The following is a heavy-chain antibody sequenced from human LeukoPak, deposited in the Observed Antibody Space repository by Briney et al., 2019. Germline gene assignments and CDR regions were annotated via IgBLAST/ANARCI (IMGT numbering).Heavy chain of an antibody. CDR2: IYHSGST. D-gene: IGHD3-9*01. CDR3: ARTRCDILTGPSDAFDI. V-gene: IGHV4-4*02. Sequence: SETLSLTCAVSGGSISSSNWWSWVRQPPGKGLEWIGEIYHSGSTNYNPSLKSRVTISVDKSKNQFSLKLSSVTAADTAVYYCARTRCDILTGPSDAFDIWGQGTMVTVSS. J-gene: IGHJ3*02. CDR1: GGSISSSNW.